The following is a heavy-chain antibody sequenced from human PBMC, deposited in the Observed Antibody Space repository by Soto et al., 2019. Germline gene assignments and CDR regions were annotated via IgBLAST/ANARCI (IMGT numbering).Heavy chain of an antibody. CDR3: ARGPNWFDP. V-gene: IGHV4-39*07. J-gene: IGHJ5*02. CDR2: IYYSGST. D-gene: IGHD2-8*01. CDR1: GGSISCSSYS. Sequence: PSETLSLTCIVSGGSISCSSYSWAWIRQPPGKGLEWIGSIYYSGSTSYNPSLRSRVTISVDTSKNQFSLKLSSVTAADTAVYYCARGPNWFDPWGQGTLVTVSS.